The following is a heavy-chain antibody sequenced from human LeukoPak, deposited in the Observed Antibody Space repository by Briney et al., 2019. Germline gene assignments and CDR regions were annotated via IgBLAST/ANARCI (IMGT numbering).Heavy chain of an antibody. CDR2: IYTTGTA. J-gene: IGHJ3*02. Sequence: NASETLSLTCTVSGGSIGPYYWSWIRQAAGKGPEWIGRIYTTGTADYNPSLKGRVFLSVDTSKNQFSLKVTSVTAADTAVYYCARDHSSSSWMDSFEIWGPGTKVTVSS. CDR3: ARDHSSSSWMDSFEI. V-gene: IGHV4-4*07. D-gene: IGHD6-6*01. CDR1: GGSIGPYY.